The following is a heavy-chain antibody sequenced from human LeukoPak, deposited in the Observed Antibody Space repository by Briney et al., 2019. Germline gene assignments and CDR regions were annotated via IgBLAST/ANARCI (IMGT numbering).Heavy chain of an antibody. CDR3: ARGCLNSGGLCWFDP. D-gene: IGHD1-7*01. Sequence: GGSLRLSCAASGITFSTYSMNWVRQAPGKGLEWVSSISSTGSNIYYADSVKGRFTISRDNANNSLYVQMNSLRAEDTAVYYCARGCLNSGGLCWFDPWGQGTLVTVSS. CDR1: GITFSTYS. J-gene: IGHJ5*02. CDR2: ISSTGSNI. V-gene: IGHV3-21*01.